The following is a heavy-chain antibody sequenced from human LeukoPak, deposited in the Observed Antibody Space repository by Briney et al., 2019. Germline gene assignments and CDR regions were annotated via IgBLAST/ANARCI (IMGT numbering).Heavy chain of an antibody. CDR3: ARWGGQLKNFDY. Sequence: PSETLSLTCTVSGYSISSGYYWGWIRQPPGKGLEWIGSIYHSGSTYYNPSLKSRVTISVDTSKNQFSLKLSSVTAADTAVYYCARWGGQLKNFDYWGQGTLVTVSS. D-gene: IGHD5-18*01. J-gene: IGHJ4*02. CDR1: GYSISSGYY. CDR2: IYHSGST. V-gene: IGHV4-38-2*02.